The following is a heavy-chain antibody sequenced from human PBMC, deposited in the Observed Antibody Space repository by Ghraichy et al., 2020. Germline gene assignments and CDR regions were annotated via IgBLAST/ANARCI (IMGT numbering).Heavy chain of an antibody. J-gene: IGHJ4*02. D-gene: IGHD4-17*01. CDR3: ARDPSVGTTVTTKN. CDR2: ISSSSSYI. Sequence: GGSLRLSCAASGFTFSSYSMNWVRQAPGKGLEWVSSISSSSSYIYYADSVKGRFTISRDNAKNSLYLQMNSLRAEDTAVYYCARDPSVGTTVTTKNWGQGTLVTVSS. CDR1: GFTFSSYS. V-gene: IGHV3-21*01.